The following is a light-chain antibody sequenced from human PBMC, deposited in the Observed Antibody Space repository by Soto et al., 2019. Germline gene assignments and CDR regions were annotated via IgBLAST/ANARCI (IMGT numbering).Light chain of an antibody. CDR2: GAS. V-gene: IGKV3-15*01. J-gene: IGKJ1*01. CDR3: QQYNKWRT. Sequence: IVMTQSPATLSLSPGEKATLSCRASQSISNNFAWFQQKPGQVPRLLIYGASTRATGIPARISGSGSGTEFTLTISSLQSEDFAVYYCQQYNKWRTFGQGTKVEVK. CDR1: QSISNN.